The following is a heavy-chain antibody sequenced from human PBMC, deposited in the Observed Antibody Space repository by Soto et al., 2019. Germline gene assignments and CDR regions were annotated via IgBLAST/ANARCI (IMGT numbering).Heavy chain of an antibody. CDR3: ATGMTLGWSLQAF. CDR1: GFNFGGYT. J-gene: IGHJ4*02. V-gene: IGHV3-21*04. D-gene: IGHD3-3*01. Sequence: PGGSLRLSCAVSGFNFGGYTMTWVRQAPGKGLEWVSSISSENTYIHYADAVKGRFTISRDNAKKSVYLQMNRLTIDDTALYFCATGMTLGWSLQAFWGQGTSVTVSS. CDR2: ISSENTYI.